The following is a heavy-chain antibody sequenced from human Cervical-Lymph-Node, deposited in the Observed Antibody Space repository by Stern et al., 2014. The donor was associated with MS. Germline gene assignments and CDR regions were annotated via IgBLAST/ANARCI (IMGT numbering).Heavy chain of an antibody. CDR2: ISSGGSYI. CDR1: GFTFSSYS. CDR3: ARGRGGNYRYYFDY. Sequence: EMQLVESGGGLVKPGGSLRLSCAASGFTFSSYSMNWVRQAPGQGLEWVASISSGGSYIYYTGSLKGRFTISRDNAKNSLYLQMNSLRAEDTAVYYCARGRGGNYRYYFDYWGQGTLVTVSS. D-gene: IGHD4-23*01. V-gene: IGHV3-21*01. J-gene: IGHJ4*02.